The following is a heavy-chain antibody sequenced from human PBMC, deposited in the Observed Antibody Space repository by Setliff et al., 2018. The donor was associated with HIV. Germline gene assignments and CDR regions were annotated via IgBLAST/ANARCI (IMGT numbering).Heavy chain of an antibody. J-gene: IGHJ4*02. D-gene: IGHD6-13*01. V-gene: IGHV1-69*06. CDR2: IIPNSGTA. CDR1: GGTFSNYG. Sequence: ASVKVSCKASGGTFSNYGMSWVRQAPGQGLEWMGGIIPNSGTANYAQKFQGRVTMTEDTSTDTAYMELSSLRSEDTAVYYCARDGYSSSWYVISGSFDYWGQGILVTVS. CDR3: ARDGYSSSWYVISGSFDY.